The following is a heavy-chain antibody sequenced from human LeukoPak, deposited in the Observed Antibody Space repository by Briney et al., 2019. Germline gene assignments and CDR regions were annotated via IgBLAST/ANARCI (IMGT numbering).Heavy chain of an antibody. CDR1: GGTFSSYA. CDR2: IIPILGKA. Sequence: SVKVSCKASGGTFSSYAISWVRQAPGQGPEWMGRIIPILGKAHYAQKFQGRVTITADKSTGTAYMELSSLRSQDTAVYYCARNPSSSMAMPCMDVWGQGTTVTVSS. D-gene: IGHD6-6*01. V-gene: IGHV1-69*04. CDR3: ARNPSSSMAMPCMDV. J-gene: IGHJ6*02.